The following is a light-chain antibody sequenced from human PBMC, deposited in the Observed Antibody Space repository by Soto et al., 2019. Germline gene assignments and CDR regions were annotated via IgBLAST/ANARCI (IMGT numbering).Light chain of an antibody. Sequence: IVLTQSPGTLSLSPGERATLSCRASQSVSSSYLVWYQQRPGQPPRLLIYGTSTRAAGISDRFSGSGSGTDFTLTIYRLEPGDSAVYYCQQYGTSALTFGGRTKVEIK. CDR3: QQYGTSALT. V-gene: IGKV3-20*01. CDR2: GTS. J-gene: IGKJ4*01. CDR1: QSVSSSY.